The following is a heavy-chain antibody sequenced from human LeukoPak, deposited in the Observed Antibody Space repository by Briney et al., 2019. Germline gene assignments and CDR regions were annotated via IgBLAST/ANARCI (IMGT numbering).Heavy chain of an antibody. CDR2: ISAYNGNT. J-gene: IGHJ4*02. Sequence: ASVKVSCKASGYTFTSYGISWVRQAPGQGLEWMGWISAYNGNTNYAQKLQGRVTMTTDTSTSTAYIELRSLRSDDTAVYYCARYCSGGSCSDYWGQGTLVTVSS. D-gene: IGHD2-15*01. V-gene: IGHV1-18*01. CDR3: ARYCSGGSCSDY. CDR1: GYTFTSYG.